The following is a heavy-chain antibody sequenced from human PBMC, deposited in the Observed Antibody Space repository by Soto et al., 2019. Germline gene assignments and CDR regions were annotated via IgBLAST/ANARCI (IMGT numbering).Heavy chain of an antibody. V-gene: IGHV4-31*03. CDR3: ARRGKGYCSGGSCYSAGLLDP. CDR1: GGSISSGGYY. CDR2: IYYSGST. Sequence: PSETLSLTCTVSGGSISSGGYYWSWIRQHPGKGLEWIGYIYYSGSTYYNPSLKSRVTISVDTSKNQFSLKLSSVTAADTAVYYCARRGKGYCSGGSCYSAGLLDPWGQGTLVTVSS. D-gene: IGHD2-15*01. J-gene: IGHJ5*02.